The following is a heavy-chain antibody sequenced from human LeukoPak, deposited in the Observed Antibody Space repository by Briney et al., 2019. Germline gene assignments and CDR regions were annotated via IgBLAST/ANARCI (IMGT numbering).Heavy chain of an antibody. V-gene: IGHV1-8*01. CDR3: ARDGVAGSFDY. J-gene: IGHJ4*02. CDR1: GYTFTSYD. Sequence: ASVKVSCKASGYTFTSYDINWVRQATGQGLEWMGWMNPNSGNTGYAQKFQGRVTITADKSTSTAYMELSSLRSEDTAVYYCARDGVAGSFDYWGQGTLVTVSS. CDR2: MNPNSGNT. D-gene: IGHD2-8*01.